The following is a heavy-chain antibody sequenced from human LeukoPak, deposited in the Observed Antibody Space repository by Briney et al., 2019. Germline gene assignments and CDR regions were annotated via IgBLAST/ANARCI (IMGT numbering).Heavy chain of an antibody. CDR1: GFTFSSSS. CDR2: ISSGSTYI. J-gene: IGHJ4*02. V-gene: IGHV3-21*01. D-gene: IGHD5-24*01. CDR3: AREAAVETH. Sequence: GGSLRISCSASGFTFSSSSINWVRQAPGKGLEWVSYISSGSTYIYYADSVKDRFTISRDNAKNSLYLQMNNLRVEDTAVYYCAREAAVETHWGQGTLVTVSS.